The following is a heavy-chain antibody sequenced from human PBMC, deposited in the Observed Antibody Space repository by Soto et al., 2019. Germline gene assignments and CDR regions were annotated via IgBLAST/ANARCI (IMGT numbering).Heavy chain of an antibody. V-gene: IGHV3-23*01. D-gene: IGHD3-10*01. Sequence: EVQLLESGGGLVQPGGSLRLSCAASGFTFSSTTMTWVRQVSGQGLEWVSSIRESGGSRYYADSVKSRFNSYRDNSKNTLYLQMNSLSAEDTAVYYCAKKWDYYGSGSYPYGLDVWGQGTTVTVSS. J-gene: IGHJ6*02. CDR1: GFTFSSTT. CDR3: AKKWDYYGSGSYPYGLDV. CDR2: IRESGGSR.